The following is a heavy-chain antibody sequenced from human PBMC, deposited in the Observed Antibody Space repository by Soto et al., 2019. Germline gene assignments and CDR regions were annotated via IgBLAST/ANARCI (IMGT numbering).Heavy chain of an antibody. Sequence: GESLEISCNGPGYSFTSYWIGWVRHMPGKGLEWMGIIYPGDSDTRYSPSFQGQVTISADKSISTAYLQWSSLKASDTAMYYCARQAWGTVTTHYYYGMDVWGQGTTVTVSS. CDR3: ARQAWGTVTTHYYYGMDV. D-gene: IGHD4-17*01. J-gene: IGHJ6*02. CDR1: GYSFTSYW. CDR2: IYPGDSDT. V-gene: IGHV5-51*01.